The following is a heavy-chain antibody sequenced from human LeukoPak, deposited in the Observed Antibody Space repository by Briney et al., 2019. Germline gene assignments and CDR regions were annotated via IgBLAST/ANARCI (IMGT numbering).Heavy chain of an antibody. CDR1: GGSFSGYY. V-gene: IGHV4-34*01. J-gene: IGHJ4*02. CDR3: ATGYCSSTSCYTLPFDY. Sequence: SETLSLTCAVYGGSFSGYYWSWIRQPPGKGLEWIGEINHSGSTNYNPSLKSRVTISVDTSKNQFSLKLSSVTAADTAMYYCATGYCSSTSCYTLPFDYWGQGTLVTVSS. D-gene: IGHD2-2*02. CDR2: INHSGST.